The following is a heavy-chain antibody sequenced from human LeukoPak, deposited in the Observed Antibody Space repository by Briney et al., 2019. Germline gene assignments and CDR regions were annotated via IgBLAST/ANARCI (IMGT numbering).Heavy chain of an antibody. CDR3: AKEAAAAGVPYFDF. V-gene: IGHV3-30*18. CDR1: GFTFSSYG. Sequence: GRPLRLSCAASGFTFSSYGMPWVRQAPGKGLEWVAVISYDGSNKYYADSVRGRFTISRDNSKNTLYLQMNSLRVEDTAVYYCAKEAAAAGVPYFDFWGQGTLVTVSS. J-gene: IGHJ4*02. D-gene: IGHD6-19*01. CDR2: ISYDGSNK.